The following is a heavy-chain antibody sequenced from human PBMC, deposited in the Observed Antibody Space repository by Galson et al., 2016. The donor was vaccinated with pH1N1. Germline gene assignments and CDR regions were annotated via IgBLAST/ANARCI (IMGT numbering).Heavy chain of an antibody. CDR3: ATDPHSIDGGAS. CDR1: GGVFSNFA. Sequence: SVKVSCKASGGVFSNFAINWVRQAPGQGLEWTGRINRMFGTTDYAQKFQGRVTINRGDMELRSLRSEDTAVYFCATDPHSIDGGASWGQGTLVIVSS. V-gene: IGHV1-69*13. CDR2: INRMFGTT. D-gene: IGHD3-3*02. J-gene: IGHJ5*02.